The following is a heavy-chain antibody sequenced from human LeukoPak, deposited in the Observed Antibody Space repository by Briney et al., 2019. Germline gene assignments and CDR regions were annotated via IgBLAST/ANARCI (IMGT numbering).Heavy chain of an antibody. Sequence: PSETLSLTCIVSGDSISSSSFYRGWIRQPPGKELEWIGNIYYSATTHYNPSLKSRVTMSIDRTKNQFSLKLSSVTAADTAVYYCARRYYYDSSGYYYHFDYWGQGTLVTVSS. V-gene: IGHV4-39*01. D-gene: IGHD3-22*01. J-gene: IGHJ4*02. CDR1: GDSISSSSFY. CDR2: IYYSATT. CDR3: ARRYYYDSSGYYYHFDY.